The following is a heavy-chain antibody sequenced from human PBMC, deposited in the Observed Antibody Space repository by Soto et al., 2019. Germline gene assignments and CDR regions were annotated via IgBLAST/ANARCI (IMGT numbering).Heavy chain of an antibody. J-gene: IGHJ6*02. V-gene: IGHV6-1*01. D-gene: IGHD2-2*01. CDR1: GDSVSSNSAA. CDR2: TYYRSKWYN. CDR3: AREVVSDIVVVPAADYYYGMDV. Sequence: KSSETLSLTCAISGDSVSSNSAAWNWIRQSPSRGLEWLGRTYYRSKWYNDYAVSVKSRITINPDTSKNQFSLQLNSVTPEDTAVYYCAREVVSDIVVVPAADYYYGMDVWGQGTTVTVSS.